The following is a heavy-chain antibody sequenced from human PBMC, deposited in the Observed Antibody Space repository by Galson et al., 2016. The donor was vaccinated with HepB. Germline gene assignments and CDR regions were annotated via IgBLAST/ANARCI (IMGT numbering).Heavy chain of an antibody. CDR1: GDSVRSGSYY. CDR3: ARAGSYGDYHYLDV. CDR2: IYYSGST. J-gene: IGHJ6*03. Sequence: LSLTCTVSGDSVRSGSYYWTWIRQPPGKGLEWIGQIYYSGSTNYNPSLKSRVTMSVDGSQNHFSLTLRSVTAADTAVYYCARAGSYGDYHYLDVWGKGTTVTVSS. V-gene: IGHV4-61*03. D-gene: IGHD2-21*01.